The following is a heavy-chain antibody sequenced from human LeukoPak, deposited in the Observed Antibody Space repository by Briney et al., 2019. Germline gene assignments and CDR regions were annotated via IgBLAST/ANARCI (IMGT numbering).Heavy chain of an antibody. CDR3: ARGDSVVTAAY. CDR1: GFTLSRYY. Sequence: GGSLSLSCAASGFTLSRYYISGVRQAPGKGGEWVSVIYSDGSTYYADSVKGRFTMSSDNSKNPLYLQMNSLRAQDTAGYYCARGDSVVTAAYWGQGALVTVSS. D-gene: IGHD2-21*02. CDR2: IYSDGST. J-gene: IGHJ4*02. V-gene: IGHV3-53*01.